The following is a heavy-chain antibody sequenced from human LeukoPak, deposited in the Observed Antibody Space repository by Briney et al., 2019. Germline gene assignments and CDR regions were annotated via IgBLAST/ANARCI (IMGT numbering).Heavy chain of an antibody. CDR3: ARDLSLPYCGTNCYSGFDY. V-gene: IGHV4-59*01. J-gene: IGHJ4*02. CDR2: IYDTGAT. Sequence: SETLSLTCTVSNGSINTYHWSWIRQFPGKGLEWIGYIYDTGATNRNPSLRSRVTISIDTSKNQFSLELTSVTAADTAVYYCARDLSLPYCGTNCYSGFDYWGQGILVTVSS. CDR1: NGSINTYH. D-gene: IGHD2-15*01.